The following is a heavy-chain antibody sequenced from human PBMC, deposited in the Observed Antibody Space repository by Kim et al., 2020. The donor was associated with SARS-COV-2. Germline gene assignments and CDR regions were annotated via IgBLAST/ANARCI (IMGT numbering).Heavy chain of an antibody. CDR2: IYYSGST. Sequence: SETLSLTCTVSGGSISSSSYYWGWIRQPPGKGLEWIGSIYYSGSTYYNPSLKSRVTISVDTSKNQFSLKLSSVTAADTAVYYCARVADGSGSYYPLYYFDYWGQGTLVTVSS. J-gene: IGHJ4*02. CDR3: ARVADGSGSYYPLYYFDY. D-gene: IGHD3-10*01. CDR1: GGSISSSSYY. V-gene: IGHV4-39*07.